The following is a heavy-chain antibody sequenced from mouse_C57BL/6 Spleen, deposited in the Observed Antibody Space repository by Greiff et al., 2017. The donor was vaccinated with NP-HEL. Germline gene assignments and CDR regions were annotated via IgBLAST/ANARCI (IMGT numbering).Heavy chain of an antibody. J-gene: IGHJ2*01. CDR1: GYAFSSSW. D-gene: IGHD2-3*01. CDR3: ARSGIYDGYPFDY. V-gene: IGHV1-82*01. Sequence: QVQLKQSGPELVKPGASVKISCKASGYAFSSSWMNWVKQRPGKGLEWIGRIYPGDGDTNYNGKFKGKATLTADKSSSTAYMQLSSLTSEDSAVYFCARSGIYDGYPFDYWGQGTTLTVSS. CDR2: IYPGDGDT.